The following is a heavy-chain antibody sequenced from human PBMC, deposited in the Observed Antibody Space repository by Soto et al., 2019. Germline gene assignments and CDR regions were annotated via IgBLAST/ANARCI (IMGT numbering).Heavy chain of an antibody. CDR3: ARDSITHGDSAWGYYGMDV. CDR1: GGSISSYY. CDR2: IYYSGST. J-gene: IGHJ6*02. D-gene: IGHD4-17*01. V-gene: IGHV4-59*01. Sequence: QVQLQESGPGLVKPSETLSLTCTVSGGSISSYYWSWIRQPPGKGLEWIGYIYYSGSTNYNPSLKSRVSRSVDTCKNQFSLKLSSVTAADTAVYYCARDSITHGDSAWGYYGMDVWGQGTTVTVSS.